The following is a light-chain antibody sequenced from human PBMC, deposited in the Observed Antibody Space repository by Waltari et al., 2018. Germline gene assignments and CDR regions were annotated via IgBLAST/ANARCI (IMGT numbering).Light chain of an antibody. CDR2: RDD. J-gene: IGLJ1*01. CDR1: KLGSKY. Sequence: SYEVTQPPSVSVSPRQRATITCSGEKLGSKYVSWYQQKSGQSPVLVIYRDDKRPSGIPVRFSGSNSGNPATLTISGTQPMDEADYYCQAWDSSAFVFGAGTKVTVL. CDR3: QAWDSSAFV. V-gene: IGLV3-1*01.